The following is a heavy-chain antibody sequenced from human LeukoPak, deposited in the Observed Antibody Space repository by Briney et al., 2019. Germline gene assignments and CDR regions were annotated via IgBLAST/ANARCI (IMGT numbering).Heavy chain of an antibody. CDR2: IYQSGST. J-gene: IGHJ4*02. Sequence: SETLSLPCAVSGGSISSGGYSWRWIRPPPGKGLEWIGYIYQSGSTYYNPSLKSRVTISVDRSKNQFSLKLSSVTAADTAVYYCARARVDILTGYYLRGPNYFDYWGQGTLVTVSS. D-gene: IGHD3-9*01. CDR3: ARARVDILTGYYLRGPNYFDY. CDR1: GGSISSGGYS. V-gene: IGHV4-30-2*01.